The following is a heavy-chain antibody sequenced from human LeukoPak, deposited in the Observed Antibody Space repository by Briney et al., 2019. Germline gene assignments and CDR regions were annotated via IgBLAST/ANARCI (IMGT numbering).Heavy chain of an antibody. CDR2: INHSGST. CDR3: ARGMGPYYYGSGSYGNYYGMDV. J-gene: IGHJ6*02. V-gene: IGHV4-34*01. Sequence: SETLSLACAVYGGSFSGYYWSWIRQLPGKGLEWIGEINHSGSTNYNPSLKSRVTISVDTSKNQFSLKLSSVTAADTAVYYCARGMGPYYYGSGSYGNYYGMDVWGQGTTVTVSS. D-gene: IGHD3-10*01. CDR1: GGSFSGYY.